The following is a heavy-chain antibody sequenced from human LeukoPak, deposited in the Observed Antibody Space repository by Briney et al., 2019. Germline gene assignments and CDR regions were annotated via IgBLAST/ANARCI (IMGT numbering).Heavy chain of an antibody. CDR1: GGTFSSYA. CDR2: IIPILGIA. Sequence: ASVKVSCKASGGTFSSYAISWVRQAPGQGLEWMGRIIPILGIANYAQKFQGRVTITADKSTSTAYMELSSLRSEDTAVYYCATPWRNKPPPLYYYMDVWGKGTTVTVSS. D-gene: IGHD1-14*01. J-gene: IGHJ6*03. CDR3: ATPWRNKPPPLYYYMDV. V-gene: IGHV1-69*04.